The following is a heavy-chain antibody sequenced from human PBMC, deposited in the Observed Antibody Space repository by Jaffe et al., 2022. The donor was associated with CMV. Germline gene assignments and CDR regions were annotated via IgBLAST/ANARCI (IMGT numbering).Heavy chain of an antibody. CDR2: ISWNSGSI. Sequence: EVQLVESGGGLVQPGRSLRLSCAASGFTFDDYAMHWVRQAPGKGLEWVSGISWNSGSIGYADSVKGRFTISRENAKNSLYLQMSSLRVEDTALYYCAKEGYSYGPTFYHWGQGTLVTVSS. D-gene: IGHD5-18*01. CDR3: AKEGYSYGPTFYH. J-gene: IGHJ1*01. CDR1: GFTFDDYA. V-gene: IGHV3-9*01.